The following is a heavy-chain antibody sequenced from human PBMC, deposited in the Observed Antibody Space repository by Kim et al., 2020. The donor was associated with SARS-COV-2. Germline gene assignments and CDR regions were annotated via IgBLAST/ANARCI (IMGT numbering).Heavy chain of an antibody. D-gene: IGHD6-19*01. CDR2: ISGDGGST. Sequence: GGSLRLSCAASGFTFDDYAMHWVRQAPGKGLEWVSLISGDGGSTYYADSVKGRFTIFRDNSKNSLYLQMNSLRTEDTALYYCAKDISSGWSAWGFDYWGQGTLVTVSS. V-gene: IGHV3-43*02. CDR3: AKDISSGWSAWGFDY. CDR1: GFTFDDYA. J-gene: IGHJ4*02.